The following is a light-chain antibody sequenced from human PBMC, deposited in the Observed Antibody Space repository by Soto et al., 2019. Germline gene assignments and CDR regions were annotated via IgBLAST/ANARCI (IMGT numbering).Light chain of an antibody. J-gene: IGLJ2*01. CDR2: SNN. CDR3: AAWDDSLNAVV. Sequence: QSALTQPPSASGTPGQRVTISCFGSSSNIGSDTVNWYQQLPGTAPKLLIYSNNQRPSGVPDRFSGSKSGTSASLAISGLQSEDEADYYCAAWDDSLNAVVFGGGTKLTVL. V-gene: IGLV1-44*01. CDR1: SSNIGSDT.